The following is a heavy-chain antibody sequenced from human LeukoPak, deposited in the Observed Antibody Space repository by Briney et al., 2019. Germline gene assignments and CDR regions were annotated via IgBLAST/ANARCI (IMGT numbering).Heavy chain of an antibody. CDR1: GFTFSSFA. CDR2: ISGRGGRT. Sequence: PGGSLRLSCAASGFTFSSFAMSWVRQAPGKGLEWVSAISGRGGRTYYADSVKGRFTISRDNSKNTLYLQMNSLRAEDTAVYYCAKSSSYDSSGYPDYWGQGTLVTVSS. J-gene: IGHJ4*02. V-gene: IGHV3-23*01. CDR3: AKSSSYDSSGYPDY. D-gene: IGHD3-22*01.